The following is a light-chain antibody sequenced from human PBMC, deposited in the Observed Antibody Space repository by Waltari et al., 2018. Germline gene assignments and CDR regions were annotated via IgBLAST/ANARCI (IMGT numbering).Light chain of an antibody. CDR2: EDS. J-gene: IGLJ3*02. Sequence: SYELTQPPSVSVSPGQTARITCSGDALPKKYAYWYQQNSGQAPALVIYEDSKRPSGNSEGFSGWGAGKMATVTNSGAQVGEVADYACYSTDRSGNQGVFGGGTKLTVL. CDR3: YSTDRSGNQGV. V-gene: IGLV3-10*01. CDR1: ALPKKY.